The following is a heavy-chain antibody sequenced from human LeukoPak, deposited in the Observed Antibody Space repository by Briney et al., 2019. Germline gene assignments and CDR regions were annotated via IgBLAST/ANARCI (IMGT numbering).Heavy chain of an antibody. CDR1: GFTFSSYE. J-gene: IGHJ4*02. CDR2: ISSSGSTI. CDR3: ARERKPVGFDY. V-gene: IGHV3-48*03. D-gene: IGHD1-26*01. Sequence: GGSLRLPCAASGFTFSSYEMNWVRQAPGKGLEWVSYISSSGSTIYYADSVKGRFTISRDNAKNSLYLQMNSLRVEDTAVYYCARERKPVGFDYWGQGTLVTVSS.